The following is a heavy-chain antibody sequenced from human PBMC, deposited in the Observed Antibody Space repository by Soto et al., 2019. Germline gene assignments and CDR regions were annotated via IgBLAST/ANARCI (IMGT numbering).Heavy chain of an antibody. J-gene: IGHJ6*02. CDR3: ARNFTQRGGMDV. CDR1: GFTFSNYA. CDR2: ISGSGFVT. V-gene: IGHV3-23*01. D-gene: IGHD6-25*01. Sequence: GGSLRLSCAASGFTFSNYAMTWVRQGPGQRLEWVAAISGSGFVTYYAASVKGRFTISRDNSKNTLYLQMDSLTAADTAIYYCARNFTQRGGMDVWGQGTTVTVSS.